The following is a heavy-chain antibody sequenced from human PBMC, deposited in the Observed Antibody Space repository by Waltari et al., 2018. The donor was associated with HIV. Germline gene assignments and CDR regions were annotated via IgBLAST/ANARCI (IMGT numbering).Heavy chain of an antibody. D-gene: IGHD4-17*01. Sequence: QVQLVQSGVEVKEPGASVKVSCKASGYTFTTYGISWVRQAPGQGLEWMGWISGYNGNTNYAQKFQGRVTMTTDTSTSTVYMERRSLRSDDTAVYYCARNDYGDHGNWFDPWGQGTLVTVSS. CDR1: GYTFTTYG. V-gene: IGHV1-18*01. CDR2: ISGYNGNT. CDR3: ARNDYGDHGNWFDP. J-gene: IGHJ5*02.